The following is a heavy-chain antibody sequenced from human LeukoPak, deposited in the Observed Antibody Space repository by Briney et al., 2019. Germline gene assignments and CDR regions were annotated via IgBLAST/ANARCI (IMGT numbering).Heavy chain of an antibody. D-gene: IGHD6-13*01. CDR2: IVVGSGNT. J-gene: IGHJ3*02. V-gene: IGHV1-58*01. CDR3: AAESRSSDDAFDI. Sequence: GTSVKVSCKASGFTFTSSAVQWVRQARGQRLEWIRWIVVGSGNTNYAQKFQERVTITRDMSTSTAYMELSSLRSEDTAVYYCAAESRSSDDAFDIWGQGTMVTVSS. CDR1: GFTFTSSA.